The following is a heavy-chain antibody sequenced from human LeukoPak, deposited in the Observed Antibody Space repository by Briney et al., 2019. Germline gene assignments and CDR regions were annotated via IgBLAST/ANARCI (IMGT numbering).Heavy chain of an antibody. J-gene: IGHJ4*02. CDR2: IYYSGST. CDR3: ASARGSGWYVGVY. V-gene: IGHV4-59*08. Sequence: SETLSLTCTVSRGSISSYYWSWIRQPPGKGLEWIGYIYYSGSTNYNPSLKSRVTISVDTSKNQFSLKLSSVTAADTAVYYCASARGSGWYVGVYWGQGTLVTVSS. D-gene: IGHD6-19*01. CDR1: RGSISSYY.